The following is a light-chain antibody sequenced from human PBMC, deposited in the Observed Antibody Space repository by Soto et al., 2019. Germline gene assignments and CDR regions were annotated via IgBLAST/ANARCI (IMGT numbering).Light chain of an antibody. V-gene: IGLV3-21*02. CDR2: DDT. Sequence: SYELTQPPSVSVAPGQTARITCGGDNIGSKSVHWYQQKPGQAPVLVVYDDTDRTSGITERFSGSNSETTATLTISRVEAGDEADYYCQVWDSTIDHQGIFGGGTKLTVL. CDR3: QVWDSTIDHQGI. CDR1: NIGSKS. J-gene: IGLJ2*01.